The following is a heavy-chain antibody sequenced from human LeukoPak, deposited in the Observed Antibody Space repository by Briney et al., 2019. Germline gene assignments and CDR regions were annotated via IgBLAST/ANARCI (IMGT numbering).Heavy chain of an antibody. CDR3: AILSRTAEYFDY. CDR1: GYTFTSYY. V-gene: IGHV1-46*01. CDR2: INPSGDST. J-gene: IGHJ4*02. D-gene: IGHD2-2*01. Sequence: ASVKVSCKASGYTFTSYYMHWVRQAPGQGLEWMGIINPSGDSTSYAQKFQGRVTMTRDTSTSTVYMELSSLRSEDTAVYYRAILSRTAEYFDYWGQGTLVTVSS.